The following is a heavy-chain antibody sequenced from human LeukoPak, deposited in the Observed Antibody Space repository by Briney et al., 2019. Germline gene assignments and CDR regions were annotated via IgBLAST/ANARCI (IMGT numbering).Heavy chain of an antibody. J-gene: IGHJ6*02. CDR3: VRDMDV. Sequence: GGSLRLSCVTSGFTFSSYWMTWVRQAPGKGLEWVANINQDGHEKNYVDSVKGRFTISRDNPRNSLYLQMNSLRAEDTAVYFCVRDMDVWAQGTAVSVSS. V-gene: IGHV3-7*04. CDR2: INQDGHEK. CDR1: GFTFSSYW.